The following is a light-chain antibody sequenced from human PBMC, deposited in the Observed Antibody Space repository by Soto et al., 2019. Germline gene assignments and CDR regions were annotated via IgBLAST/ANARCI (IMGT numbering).Light chain of an antibody. CDR1: QSISSW. V-gene: IGKV1-5*03. CDR3: QQYDSYPWT. J-gene: IGKJ1*01. Sequence: IPMTQSPSTLSASVGDRVTITCRASQSISSWLAWYQQKPGKAPKLLIYKASSLESGVPSRFSGSGSGTEFTLTMSSLQPDDFATYYCQQYDSYPWTFDQGTKVEIK. CDR2: KAS.